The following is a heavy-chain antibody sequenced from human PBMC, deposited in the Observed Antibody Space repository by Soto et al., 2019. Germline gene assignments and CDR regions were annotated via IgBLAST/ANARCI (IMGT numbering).Heavy chain of an antibody. D-gene: IGHD1-26*01. Sequence: GSLIVSCAGSGFIFSGYSMNWVRQAPGKGLEWVSSISTTSTYIYYADSVKGRFTVSRDNAKNSLYLQMTGLRPEDTAMYYCARFGIVGKTEFIDYWGQGLLVSVS. J-gene: IGHJ4*02. CDR2: ISTTSTYI. V-gene: IGHV3-21*01. CDR3: ARFGIVGKTEFIDY. CDR1: GFIFSGYS.